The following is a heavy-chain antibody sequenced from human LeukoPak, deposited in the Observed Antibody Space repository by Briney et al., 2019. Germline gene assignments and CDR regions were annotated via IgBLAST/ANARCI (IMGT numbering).Heavy chain of an antibody. D-gene: IGHD3-10*01. Sequence: SETLSLTCTVSGGSISSYYWSWIRQPPGKGLEWIGYIYYSGSTNYKPSLKSRVTISVDTSKKQFSLKLSSVTAADTAVYYCARGGYYDSGNDFRFDPWGQGTLVTVSS. CDR2: IYYSGST. V-gene: IGHV4-59*01. CDR1: GGSISSYY. J-gene: IGHJ5*02. CDR3: ARGGYYDSGNDFRFDP.